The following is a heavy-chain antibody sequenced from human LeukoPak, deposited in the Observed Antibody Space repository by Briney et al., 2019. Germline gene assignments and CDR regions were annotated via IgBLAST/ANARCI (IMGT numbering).Heavy chain of an antibody. Sequence: GGSLRLSCAASEITFDDYTMHWVRQAPGKGLEWVSLISWDGGSTYYADSVKGRFTISRDNSKNSLYLQMNSLRTEDTALYYCAKDMIVGATGHFDYWGQGTLVTVSS. D-gene: IGHD1-26*01. CDR1: EITFDDYT. V-gene: IGHV3-43*01. CDR2: ISWDGGST. J-gene: IGHJ4*02. CDR3: AKDMIVGATGHFDY.